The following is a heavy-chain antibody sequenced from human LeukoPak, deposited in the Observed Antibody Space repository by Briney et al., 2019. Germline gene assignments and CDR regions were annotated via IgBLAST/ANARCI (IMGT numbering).Heavy chain of an antibody. J-gene: IGHJ6*03. CDR3: ASGGWELHYYYYYYMDV. D-gene: IGHD1-26*01. V-gene: IGHV3-48*03. CDR1: GFTFSSYE. Sequence: PGGSLRLSCAASGFTFSSYEMNWVRQAPGKGLEWVSYISSSGSTIYYADSVKGRFTISRDNAKNSLYLQMNSLRAEDTAVYYCASGGWELHYYYYYYMDVWGKGTTVTVSS. CDR2: ISSSGSTI.